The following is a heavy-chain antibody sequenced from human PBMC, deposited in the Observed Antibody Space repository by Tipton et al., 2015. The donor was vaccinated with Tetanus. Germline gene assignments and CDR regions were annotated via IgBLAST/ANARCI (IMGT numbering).Heavy chain of an antibody. D-gene: IGHD1-7*01. Sequence: EVQLVQSGAEVKKPGESLKISCKGSGYSFTSYWIDWVRQMPGQGLEWMGIIYPGDSDTRYSTSFQGQVTNSADKSISTAYPQWSSLKASDTAMYYCARQAGTLHYYYGMDVWGQGTTVTVSS. CDR3: ARQAGTLHYYYGMDV. V-gene: IGHV5-51*01. CDR2: IYPGDSDT. J-gene: IGHJ6*02. CDR1: GYSFTSYW.